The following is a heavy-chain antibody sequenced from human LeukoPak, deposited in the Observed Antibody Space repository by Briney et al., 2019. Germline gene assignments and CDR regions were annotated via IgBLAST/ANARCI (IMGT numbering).Heavy chain of an antibody. Sequence: SGTLSLTCAVSGGSISSSNWWSWVRQPPGKGLEWIGEIYHSGSTNYNPSLKSRVTISVDKSKNQFSLKLSSVTAADTAVYYCARDGDCSSTSCYGKSREYYFDYWGQGTLVTVSS. D-gene: IGHD2-2*01. CDR2: IYHSGST. V-gene: IGHV4-4*02. J-gene: IGHJ4*02. CDR1: GGSISSSNW. CDR3: ARDGDCSSTSCYGKSREYYFDY.